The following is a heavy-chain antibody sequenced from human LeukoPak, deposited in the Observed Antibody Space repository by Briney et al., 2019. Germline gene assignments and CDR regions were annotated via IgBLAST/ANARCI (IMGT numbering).Heavy chain of an antibody. Sequence: SETLSLTCTVSGGSMSSYYWTWIRQPPGKGLEWIGYIYYSGSTHYNPSLKSRVTISVDTSKNQFSLKLSSVTAADTAVYYCARAVEMATFFDYWGQGTLVTVSS. D-gene: IGHD5-24*01. CDR1: GGSMSSYY. CDR3: ARAVEMATFFDY. J-gene: IGHJ4*02. V-gene: IGHV4-59*01. CDR2: IYYSGST.